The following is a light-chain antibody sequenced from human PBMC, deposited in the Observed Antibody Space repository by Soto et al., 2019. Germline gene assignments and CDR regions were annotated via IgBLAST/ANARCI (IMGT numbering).Light chain of an antibody. CDR1: QSVSSY. CDR3: EQRRNWPLT. V-gene: IGKV3-11*01. J-gene: IGKJ4*01. CDR2: DAS. Sequence: EIVLTQSPATLSLSPGERATLSCRASQSVSSYLPWYQQNPGQARRLFIYDASNRARGITDRFSGSGSVSDFTLTISSLEPEDFAVYYCEQRRNWPLTVGGGTKV.